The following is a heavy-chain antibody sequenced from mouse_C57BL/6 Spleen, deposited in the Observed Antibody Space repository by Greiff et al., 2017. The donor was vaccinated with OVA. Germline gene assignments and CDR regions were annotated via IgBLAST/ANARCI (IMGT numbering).Heavy chain of an antibody. CDR3: ARDYGSSFPLFDY. V-gene: IGHV1-55*01. D-gene: IGHD1-1*01. Sequence: QVQLQQPGAELVKPGASVKMSCKASGYTFTSYWITWVKQRPGQGLEWIGDIYPGSGSTNYNEKFKSKATLTVDTSSSTAYMQLSSLTSEDSAVYYCARDYGSSFPLFDYWGQGTTLTVSS. CDR1: GYTFTSYW. CDR2: IYPGSGST. J-gene: IGHJ2*01.